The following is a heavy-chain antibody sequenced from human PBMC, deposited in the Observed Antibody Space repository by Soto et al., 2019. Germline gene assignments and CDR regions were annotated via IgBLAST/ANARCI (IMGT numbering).Heavy chain of an antibody. D-gene: IGHD3-10*02. J-gene: IGHJ3*02. V-gene: IGHV4-30-4*01. CDR1: GGSISSGDYY. CDR2: IYYSGST. CDR3: ARHVSSPLDAFDI. Sequence: PSETLSLACTVSGGSISSGDYYWSWIRQPPGKGLEWIGYIYYSGSTYYNPSLKSRVTISVDTSKNQFSLKLSSVTAADTAVYYFARHVSSPLDAFDIWGQRTMVTVSS.